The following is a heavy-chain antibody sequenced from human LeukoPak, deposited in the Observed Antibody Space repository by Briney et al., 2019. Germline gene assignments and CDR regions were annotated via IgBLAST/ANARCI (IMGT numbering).Heavy chain of an antibody. J-gene: IGHJ5*02. D-gene: IGHD1-7*01. V-gene: IGHV1-8*03. Sequence: ASVKVSCKASGYTFTSYDINWVRQATGQGLEWMGWMNPNSGNTGYAQKFQGRVTITRNTSISTAYMELSSLRSEDTAVYYCARGGNWNLLVNWFDPWGQGTLVTVSS. CDR1: GYTFTSYD. CDR2: MNPNSGNT. CDR3: ARGGNWNLLVNWFDP.